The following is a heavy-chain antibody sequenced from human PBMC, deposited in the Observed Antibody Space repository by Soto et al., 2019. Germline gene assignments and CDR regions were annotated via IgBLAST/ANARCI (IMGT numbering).Heavy chain of an antibody. CDR3: ATAVSCRSAGCSNWFDP. D-gene: IGHD2-2*01. Sequence: QVQLQESGPGLVKPSQTLSLTCTVSGGSISSGDYYWSWIRQPPGKGLEWIGYIYYSGSTYYNPSLKSRASISIETSQHRFSLRLSFVTVADTAVYYGATAVSCRSAGCSNWFDPWGQGTLVTVSS. CDR1: GGSISSGDYY. J-gene: IGHJ5*02. V-gene: IGHV4-30-4*01. CDR2: IYYSGST.